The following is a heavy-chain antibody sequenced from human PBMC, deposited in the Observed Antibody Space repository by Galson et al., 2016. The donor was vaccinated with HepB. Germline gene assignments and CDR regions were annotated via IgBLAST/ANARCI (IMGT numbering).Heavy chain of an antibody. CDR2: ISHDGINK. Sequence: SLRLSCAASGFTFSSYAMHWVRQAPGKGLEWVAVISHDGINKYYADSVKGRFTISRDNSKNTLYLQMNSLRAEDTAVHYCARVGSVYYPTGHVDPWGQGTLVTISS. CDR1: GFTFSSYA. V-gene: IGHV3-30*04. J-gene: IGHJ5*02. D-gene: IGHD3-10*01. CDR3: ARVGSVYYPTGHVDP.